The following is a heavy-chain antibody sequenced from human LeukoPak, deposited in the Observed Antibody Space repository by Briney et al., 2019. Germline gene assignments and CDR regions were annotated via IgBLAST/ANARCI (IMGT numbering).Heavy chain of an antibody. CDR2: ISSTGSTI. Sequence: PGGSLRLSCAASGFTFSDYYMSWIRRAPGKGLEWVSYISSTGSTIYYADSVKGRFTISRDNAKNSLYLQMNSLRAEDTAVYYCARRGDSGYDTVFDYWGQGTLVTVSS. J-gene: IGHJ4*02. CDR3: ARRGDSGYDTVFDY. V-gene: IGHV3-11*01. CDR1: GFTFSDYY. D-gene: IGHD5-12*01.